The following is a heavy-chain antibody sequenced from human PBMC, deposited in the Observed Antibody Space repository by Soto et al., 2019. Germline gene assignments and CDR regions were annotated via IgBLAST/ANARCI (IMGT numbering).Heavy chain of an antibody. J-gene: IGHJ6*02. CDR1: GGSISSGGYY. D-gene: IGHD3-3*02. CDR3: AGERAFYGMDV. Sequence: QVQLQESGPGLVKPSQTLSLTCTVSGGSISSGGYYWSWIRQHPGKGLEWIGYIYYSGSTYYNPSLNSRVTISVDTSKNHFALKLSAVTAADTAGYYCAGERAFYGMDVWGQGTTVTVSS. CDR2: IYYSGST. V-gene: IGHV4-31*03.